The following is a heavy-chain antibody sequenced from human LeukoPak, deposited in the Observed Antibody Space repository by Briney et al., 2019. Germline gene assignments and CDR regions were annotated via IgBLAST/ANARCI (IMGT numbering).Heavy chain of an antibody. J-gene: IGHJ5*02. D-gene: IGHD6-13*01. Sequence: SETLSLTCTVSGGSISSYYWSWIRQPPGKGLEWIGYIYYSGSTNYNPSLKSRVTISVDTSKNQFSLKLSSVTAADTAVYYCARTHAESRGFDPWGQGTLVTVSS. CDR2: IYYSGST. CDR3: ARTHAESRGFDP. V-gene: IGHV4-59*08. CDR1: GGSISSYY.